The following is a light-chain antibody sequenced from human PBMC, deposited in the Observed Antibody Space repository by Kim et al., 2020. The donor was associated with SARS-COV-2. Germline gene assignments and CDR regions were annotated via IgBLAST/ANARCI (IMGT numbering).Light chain of an antibody. CDR1: QSVLYSSNSKNY. J-gene: IGKJ2*01. V-gene: IGKV4-1*01. Sequence: DIVMTQSPDSLAVSLGERATINCKSSQSVLYSSNSKNYLAWYQQKPGQPPKLLIYWASTRESGVPDRFSGSGSGTDFTLTISSLQAEDVAVYYCQQYYSAPYTFGQGTKLE. CDR3: QQYYSAPYT. CDR2: WAS.